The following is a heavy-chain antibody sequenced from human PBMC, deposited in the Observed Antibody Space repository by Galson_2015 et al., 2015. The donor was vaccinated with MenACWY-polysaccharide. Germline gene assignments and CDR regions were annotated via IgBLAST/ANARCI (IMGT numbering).Heavy chain of an antibody. V-gene: IGHV4-39*01. Sequence: ETLSLTCTVSGGSISSSSYYWGWIRQPPGKGLEWIGSIYYSGSTYYNPSLKSRVTISVDTSKNQFSLKLSSVTAADTAVYYCATSPIVGATGYFDYWGQGTLVTVSS. D-gene: IGHD1-26*01. CDR1: GGSISSSSYY. CDR2: IYYSGST. CDR3: ATSPIVGATGYFDY. J-gene: IGHJ4*02.